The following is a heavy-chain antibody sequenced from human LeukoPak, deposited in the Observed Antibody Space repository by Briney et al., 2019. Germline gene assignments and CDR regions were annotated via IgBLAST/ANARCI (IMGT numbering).Heavy chain of an antibody. D-gene: IGHD1-26*01. CDR1: GFTFNNYA. J-gene: IGHJ4*02. CDR2: ISGSGYST. CDR3: AQWSRYFDY. Sequence: GGSLRLSCVTSGFTFNNYAMTWVRQAPGKGLEWVSAISGSGYSTYYADSVKGRFTISRDNSKNTLYLQMNSLRAEDTALYFCAQWSRYFDYWGQGTLVTVSS. V-gene: IGHV3-23*01.